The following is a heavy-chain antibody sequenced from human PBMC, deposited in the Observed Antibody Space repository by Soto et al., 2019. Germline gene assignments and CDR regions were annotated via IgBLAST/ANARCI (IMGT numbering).Heavy chain of an antibody. CDR1: GGSIGGSYYS. D-gene: IGHD1-7*01. CDR3: ATAQDGCVRNYLDL. Sequence: SEPLSFTCAVSGGSIGGSYYSWGWLRQPPGKGPEWIGSVFYTGVTSYNPTPESGVSVSVDTAKNKFSRKVSGVAAADTPAYYCATAQDGCVRNYLDLWG. CDR2: VFYTGVT. V-gene: IGHV4-39*01. J-gene: IGHJ6*01.